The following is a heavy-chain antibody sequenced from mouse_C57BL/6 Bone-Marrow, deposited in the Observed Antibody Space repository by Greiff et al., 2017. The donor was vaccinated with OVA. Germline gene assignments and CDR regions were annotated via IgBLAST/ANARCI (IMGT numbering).Heavy chain of an antibody. CDR2: ISSGGSYT. Sequence: VQLKESGGDLVKPGGSLKLSCAASGFTFSSYGMSWVRQTPDKRLEWVATISSGGSYTYYPDSVKGRFTISRDKAKNTLYLQMSSLKSEDTAMYYCARHYYGSSYYWGQGTTLTVSS. V-gene: IGHV5-6*01. J-gene: IGHJ2*01. CDR1: GFTFSSYG. D-gene: IGHD1-1*01. CDR3: ARHYYGSSYY.